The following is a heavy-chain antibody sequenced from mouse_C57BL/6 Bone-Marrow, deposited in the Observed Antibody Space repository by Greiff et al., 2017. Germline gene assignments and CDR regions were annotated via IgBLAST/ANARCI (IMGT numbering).Heavy chain of an antibody. CDR3: ARTYYDYLDY. D-gene: IGHD2-4*01. V-gene: IGHV1-81*01. CDR1: GYTFTSYG. CDR2: IYPRSGNT. Sequence: VQLQQSGAELARPGASVKLSCKASGYTFTSYGISWVKQRTGQGLEWIGEIYPRSGNTYYNEKFKGKATLTADKSSSTSYMELRRLTSEDSAVYFCARTYYDYLDYWGQGTTLTVSS. J-gene: IGHJ2*01.